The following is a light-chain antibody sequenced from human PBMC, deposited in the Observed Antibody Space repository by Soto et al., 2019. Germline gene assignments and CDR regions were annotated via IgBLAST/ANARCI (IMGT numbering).Light chain of an antibody. Sequence: DIQMTQSPSTLSGSVLDRVTLTFRASQTISSWLAWYQQKPGKAPKLLIYKASTLKSGVPSRFSGSGSGTEFTLTISSLQPDDFATYYCQQYNTYSKFGQGTRLEIK. CDR1: QTISSW. V-gene: IGKV1-5*03. CDR3: QQYNTYSK. J-gene: IGKJ5*01. CDR2: KAS.